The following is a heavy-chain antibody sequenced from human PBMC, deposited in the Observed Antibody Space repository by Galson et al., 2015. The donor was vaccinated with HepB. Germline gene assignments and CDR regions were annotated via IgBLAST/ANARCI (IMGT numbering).Heavy chain of an antibody. D-gene: IGHD3-3*01. CDR2: INTNTGNP. J-gene: IGHJ6*03. CDR3: ARDLSYYNFWSGYYTDYYYMDV. V-gene: IGHV7-4-1*02. CDR1: GYTFTNYT. Sequence: SVKVSCKASGYTFTNYTVNWVRQAPGQGLEWMGWINTNTGNPTYAQGLTGRFVFSLDNSVSTAYLQISSLKAEDTAVYYCARDLSYYNFWSGYYTDYYYMDVWGKGTTVTVSS.